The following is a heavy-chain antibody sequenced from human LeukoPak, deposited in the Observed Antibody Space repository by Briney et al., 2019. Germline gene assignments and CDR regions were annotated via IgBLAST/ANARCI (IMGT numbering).Heavy chain of an antibody. D-gene: IGHD1-20*01. CDR2: ISSSSSYI. Sequence: PGGSLRLSCAASGFSFSSYNMNWVRQAPGKGLEWVSFISSSSSYIYYVDSVKGRFTISRDNAKNSLYLQMNSLRAEDTAVYYCARDWEYNWNDGGRFPFDYWGQGTLVTVSS. CDR3: ARDWEYNWNDGGRFPFDY. J-gene: IGHJ4*02. V-gene: IGHV3-21*01. CDR1: GFSFSSYN.